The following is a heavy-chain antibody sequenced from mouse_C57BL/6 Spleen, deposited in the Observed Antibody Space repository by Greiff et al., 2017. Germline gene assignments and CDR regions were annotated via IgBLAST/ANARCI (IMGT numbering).Heavy chain of an antibody. CDR3: ARGGGGYFDV. CDR1: GYTFTSYW. CDR2: IDPSDSYT. V-gene: IGHV1-69*01. J-gene: IGHJ1*03. Sequence: VQLQQPGAELVMPGASVKLSCKASGYTFTSYWMHWVKQRPGQGLEWIGEIDPSDSYTNYNQKFKGKSTLTVDKSSSTAYMQRSSLTSEDSAVYYCARGGGGYFDVWGTGTTVTVSS.